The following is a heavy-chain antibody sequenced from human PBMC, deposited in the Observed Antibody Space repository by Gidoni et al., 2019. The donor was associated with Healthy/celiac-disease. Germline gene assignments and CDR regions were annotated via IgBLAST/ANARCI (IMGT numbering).Heavy chain of an antibody. CDR2: IKEEGSEK. J-gene: IGHJ4*02. CDR3: ARGRGQRVDY. Sequence: VPLVESGGRLVPPGGSLRLPCAASGFTFSSYWMSWVRQAPGKGLEWVANIKEEGSEKYYVDSVKGRVTISRDNAKNSLYLEMNSLRAEDTAVYYCARGRGQRVDYWGQGTLVTVSS. V-gene: IGHV3-7*02. CDR1: GFTFSSYW. D-gene: IGHD6-25*01.